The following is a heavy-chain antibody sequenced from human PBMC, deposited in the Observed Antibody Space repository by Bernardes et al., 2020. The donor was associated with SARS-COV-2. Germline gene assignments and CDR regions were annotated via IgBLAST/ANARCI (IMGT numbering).Heavy chain of an antibody. V-gene: IGHV4-4*07. CDR3: ARSPVVPAATYYYFDY. CDR1: GGSISSYY. Sequence: SETLSLTCTVSGGSISSYYWSWIRQPAGKGLEWIGRIYTSGSTNYNPSLKSRVTMSVDTSKNQFSLKLSSVTAADTAVYYCARSPVVPAATYYYFDYWGQGTLVTVSS. CDR2: IYTSGST. D-gene: IGHD2-2*01. J-gene: IGHJ4*02.